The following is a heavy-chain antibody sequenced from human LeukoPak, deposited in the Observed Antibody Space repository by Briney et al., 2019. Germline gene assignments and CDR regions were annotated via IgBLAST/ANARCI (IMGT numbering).Heavy chain of an antibody. CDR1: GGSVSSSSYY. CDR3: ARRGRGSYRTYYFDY. J-gene: IGHJ4*02. Sequence: SETLSLTCTVSGGSVSSSSYYWGWIRQPPGKGLEWIGSIYYSGSTNYNPSLTSRVTISVDPSKNQFSLNLSSVTAADTAVYYCARRGRGSYRTYYFDYWGQGTLVTVSS. V-gene: IGHV4-39*07. CDR2: IYYSGST. D-gene: IGHD1-26*01.